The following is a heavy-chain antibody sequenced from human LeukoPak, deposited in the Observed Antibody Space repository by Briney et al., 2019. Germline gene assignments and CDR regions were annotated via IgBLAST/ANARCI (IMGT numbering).Heavy chain of an antibody. CDR2: ISSSSSYI. Sequence: GGSLRLSCAASGFTFGSYSMNWVRQAPGKGLEWVSSISSSSSYIYYADSVKGRFTISRDNAKNSLYLQMNSLRAEDTAVYYCARDRGYSYGLDYWGQGTLVTVSS. V-gene: IGHV3-21*01. J-gene: IGHJ4*02. CDR3: ARDRGYSYGLDY. D-gene: IGHD5-18*01. CDR1: GFTFGSYS.